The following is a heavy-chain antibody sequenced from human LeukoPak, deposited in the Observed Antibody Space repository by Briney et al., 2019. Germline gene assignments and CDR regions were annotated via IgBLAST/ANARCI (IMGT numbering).Heavy chain of an antibody. D-gene: IGHD3-16*01. Sequence: ASVTVSFKASGYTFTVYYMHWVRQAPGQGLEWMGWINPNSGGTNYAQKFQGRVTMTRDTSISTAYMELSRLRSDDTAVYYCARDSFGELESNYYYYYYMDVWGKGTTVTVSS. CDR1: GYTFTVYY. CDR3: ARDSFGELESNYYYYYYMDV. CDR2: INPNSGGT. V-gene: IGHV1-2*02. J-gene: IGHJ6*03.